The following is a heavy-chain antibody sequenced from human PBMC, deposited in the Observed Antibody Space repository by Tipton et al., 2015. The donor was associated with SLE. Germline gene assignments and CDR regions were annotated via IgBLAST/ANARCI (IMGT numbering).Heavy chain of an antibody. CDR3: ASRAGYEFYFDH. D-gene: IGHD5-12*01. CDR2: VYYSGVT. J-gene: IGHJ4*02. V-gene: IGHV4-59*01. Sequence: GLVKPSETLSLTCTVSISSYYYSWVRQPPGKGLEWIGCVYYSGVTYYSPSLKSRVTISVDSSKNQISLKLRSVTAADTAVYYCASRAGYEFYFDHWGQGSLVTVSS. CDR1: ISSYY.